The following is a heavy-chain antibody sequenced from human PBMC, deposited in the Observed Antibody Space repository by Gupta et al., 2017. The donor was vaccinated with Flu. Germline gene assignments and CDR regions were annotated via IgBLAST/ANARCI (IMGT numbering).Heavy chain of an antibody. J-gene: IGHJ3*02. Sequence: QVQLVQSGAEVKKPGSSVKVSCKASGGTFSSYAISWVRQAPGQGLEWMGGIIPIFGTANYAQKFQGRVTITADKSTSTAYMELSSLRSEDTAVYYCARLYSPETSYCSGGSCNAFDIWGQGTMVTVSS. D-gene: IGHD2-15*01. CDR2: IIPIFGTA. CDR1: GGTFSSYA. V-gene: IGHV1-69*06. CDR3: ARLYSPETSYCSGGSCNAFDI.